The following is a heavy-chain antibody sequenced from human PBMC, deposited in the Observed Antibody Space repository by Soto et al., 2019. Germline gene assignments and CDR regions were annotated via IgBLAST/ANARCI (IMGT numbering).Heavy chain of an antibody. CDR1: GFTFSDHY. J-gene: IGHJ4*02. Sequence: PGGSLRLSCAASGFTFSDHYMDWVRQAPGKGLEWVGRSRSKPNSYTTEYAASVKGRFTISRDDSKNSLYLQMNSLKTEDTAVYYCAADIVGTGSYWGQGTLVTVSS. D-gene: IGHD5-12*01. V-gene: IGHV3-72*01. CDR2: SRSKPNSYTT. CDR3: AADIVGTGSY.